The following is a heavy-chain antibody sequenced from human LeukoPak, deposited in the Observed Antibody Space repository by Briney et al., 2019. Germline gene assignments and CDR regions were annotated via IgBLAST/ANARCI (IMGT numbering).Heavy chain of an antibody. V-gene: IGHV3-20*04. CDR1: GFTFDDYG. Sequence: GGSLRLSCAASGFTFDDYGMSWFRQAPGKGLEWVSGINWNGGSTGYADSVKGRFTISRDNAKNSLYLQMNSLRAEDTALYCCARMKVVPAAIYYMDVWGKGTTVTVSS. J-gene: IGHJ6*03. CDR3: ARMKVVPAAIYYMDV. D-gene: IGHD2-2*01. CDR2: INWNGGST.